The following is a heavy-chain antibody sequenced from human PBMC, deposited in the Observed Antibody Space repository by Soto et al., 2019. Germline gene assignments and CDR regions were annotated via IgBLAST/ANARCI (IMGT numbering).Heavy chain of an antibody. CDR3: VRTARQGAVAPHWFDR. CDR1: VASIRSTDYY. J-gene: IGHJ5*02. Sequence: ASETLSLTCTFSVASIRSTDYYWSWIRQAPGKGLEWIGYVYYTGSTYYNPSLMSRLTISVDTSKNQFSLKLTSVTAAETAVYYCVRTARQGAVAPHWFDRWGQGTQVTVSS. V-gene: IGHV4-30-4*01. D-gene: IGHD2-21*02. CDR2: VYYTGST.